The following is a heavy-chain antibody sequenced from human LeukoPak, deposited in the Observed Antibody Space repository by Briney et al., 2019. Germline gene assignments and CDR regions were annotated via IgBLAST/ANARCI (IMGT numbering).Heavy chain of an antibody. V-gene: IGHV1-69*05. D-gene: IGHD2-8*01. CDR1: GGTFSSYA. CDR2: SIPIFGTI. J-gene: IGHJ4*02. CDR3: ARGFCTNGVCPRI. Sequence: SVKVSCKASGGTFSSYAISWVRQAPGQGLEWMGGSIPIFGTIDYAQKFQGRVTITTDESTSTAYMELRSLRSEDTAVYYCARGFCTNGVCPRIWGQGTLVTVSS.